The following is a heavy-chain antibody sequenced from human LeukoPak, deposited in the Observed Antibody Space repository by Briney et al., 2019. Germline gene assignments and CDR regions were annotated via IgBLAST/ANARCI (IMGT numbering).Heavy chain of an antibody. CDR3: ARDPVVVVAATPYYFDY. CDR2: ISYDGSNK. Sequence: GGSLRLSCAASGFTFSSYAMRWVRQAPGKGLEWVADISYDGSNKYYADSVKGRFTISRDNFKKTLYLQMNSLRAEDTAVDYCARDPVVVVAATPYYFDYWGQGTLVTVSS. CDR1: GFTFSSYA. D-gene: IGHD2-15*01. V-gene: IGHV3-30*01. J-gene: IGHJ4*02.